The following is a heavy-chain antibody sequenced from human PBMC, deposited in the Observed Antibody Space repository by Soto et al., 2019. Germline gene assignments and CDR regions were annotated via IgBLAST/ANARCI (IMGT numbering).Heavy chain of an antibody. D-gene: IGHD6-19*01. J-gene: IGHJ3*02. V-gene: IGHV3-7*03. CDR2: TKQDGSEK. CDR3: ARGEWLGPDAFDI. CDR1: GFTFSSYW. Sequence: HPWGSLRLSCAASGFTFSSYWMSWVRQAPGKGLEWVANTKQDGSEKYYVDSVKGRFTISRDNAKNSLYLQMNSLRAEDTAVYYCARGEWLGPDAFDIWGQGTMVTVSS.